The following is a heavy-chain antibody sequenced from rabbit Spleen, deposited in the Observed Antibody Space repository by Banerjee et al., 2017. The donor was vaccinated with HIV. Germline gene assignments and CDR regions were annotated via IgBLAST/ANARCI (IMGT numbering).Heavy chain of an antibody. Sequence: EESGGDLVKSGASLTLTCTASGFSFSNNYYMCWVRQAPGKGLEWIACIYGGDGSSTAYANWAKGQFTISKTSSTTVPLQMTSLTAADTATYFCARDTSSSFSSYGMDLWGQGTLVTVS. CDR1: GFSFSNNYY. V-gene: IGHV1S40*01. CDR2: IYGGDGSST. J-gene: IGHJ6*01. D-gene: IGHD1-1*01. CDR3: ARDTSSSFSSYGMDL.